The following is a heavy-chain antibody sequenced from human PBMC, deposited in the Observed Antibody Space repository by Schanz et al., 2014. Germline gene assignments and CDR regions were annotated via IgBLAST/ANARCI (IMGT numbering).Heavy chain of an antibody. J-gene: IGHJ4*02. CDR1: GFTFSDYY. CDR3: AKVAPAATYLDS. CDR2: ISDSGDST. Sequence: QVQLVDSGGGLVKPGGSLRLSCAASGFTFSDYYMTWIRQAPGKGLEWVSDISDSGDSTDYADSVKGRFTISRDNAKNSLFLHMNSLSAEDTAVYYCAKVAPAATYLDSWGLGTLVTVSS. V-gene: IGHV3-11*01. D-gene: IGHD2-2*01.